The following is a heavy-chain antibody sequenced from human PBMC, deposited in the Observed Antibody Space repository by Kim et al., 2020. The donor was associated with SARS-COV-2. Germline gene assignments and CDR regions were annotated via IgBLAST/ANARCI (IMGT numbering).Heavy chain of an antibody. CDR1: GYTFTSYA. D-gene: IGHD2-2*01. Sequence: ASVKVSCKASGYTFTSYAMHWVRQAPGQRLEWMGWINAGNGNTKYSQKFQGRVTITRDTSASTAYMELSSLRSEDTAVYYCARGTIVVVPAAMGAEYFQHWGQGTLVTVSS. CDR3: ARGTIVVVPAAMGAEYFQH. CDR2: INAGNGNT. J-gene: IGHJ1*01. V-gene: IGHV1-3*01.